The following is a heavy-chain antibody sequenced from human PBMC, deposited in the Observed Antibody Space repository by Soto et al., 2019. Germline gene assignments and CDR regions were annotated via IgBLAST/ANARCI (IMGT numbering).Heavy chain of an antibody. V-gene: IGHV5-51*01. D-gene: IGHD4-4*01. CDR1: GYSFTNYW. CDR2: IYPGNSDT. J-gene: IGHJ4*02. Sequence: LKISCKGSGYSFTNYWIAWVRQMPGKGLEYMGIIYPGNSDTKYSPSFEGQVTISADKSISTAYLQWSSLKASDTAMYYCARHDNYAYWGQGTLVTVSS. CDR3: ARHDNYAY.